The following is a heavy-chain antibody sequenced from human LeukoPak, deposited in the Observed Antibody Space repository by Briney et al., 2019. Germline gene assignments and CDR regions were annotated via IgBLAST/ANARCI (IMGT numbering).Heavy chain of an antibody. CDR1: GGSFSGYY. CDR2: INHSGST. V-gene: IGHV4-34*01. Sequence: SETLSLTCAVYGGSFSGYYWSWIRQPPGKGLEWIGEINHSGSTNYNPSLKSRVTISVDTSKNQFSLKLSSVTAADTAVYYCARGGGDYVPFDYWGQGTLVTVSS. CDR3: ARGGGDYVPFDY. J-gene: IGHJ4*02. D-gene: IGHD4-17*01.